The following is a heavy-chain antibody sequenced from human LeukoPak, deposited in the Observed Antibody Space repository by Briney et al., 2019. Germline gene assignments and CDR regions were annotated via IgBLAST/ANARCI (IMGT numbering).Heavy chain of an antibody. J-gene: IGHJ4*02. V-gene: IGHV4-39*01. D-gene: IGHD6-13*01. CDR2: IFYSGST. CDR1: GGSISGGKDF. Sequence: ETLSLTCTVSGGSISGGKDFWGWIRRPPGKGLEWIGSIFYSGSTYYNPSLKSRVTISVDTSRNEFSLKVMSATVADTAVYYCARRGITYSSSFFEFWGQGALVTVSS. CDR3: ARRGITYSSSFFEF.